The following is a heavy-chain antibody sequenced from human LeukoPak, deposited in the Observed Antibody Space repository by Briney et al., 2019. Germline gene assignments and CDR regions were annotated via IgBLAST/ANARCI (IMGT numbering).Heavy chain of an antibody. CDR1: GFTFDDYA. CDR3: ARKGYSGSYNWFDP. V-gene: IGHV3-9*01. Sequence: GRSLRLSCAASGFTFDDYAMHWVRQAPGKGLEWVSGISWNSGSIGYADSVKGRFTISRDNAKNSLYLQMNSLRVEDTAVYYCARKGYSGSYNWFDPWGQGTLVTVSS. D-gene: IGHD1-26*01. CDR2: ISWNSGSI. J-gene: IGHJ5*02.